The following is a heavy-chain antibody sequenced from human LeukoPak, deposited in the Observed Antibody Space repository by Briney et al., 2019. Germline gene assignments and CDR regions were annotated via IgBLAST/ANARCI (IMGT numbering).Heavy chain of an antibody. CDR1: GFTFTTYG. D-gene: IGHD1-7*01. CDR3: ARGGYDMELRDAFDI. CDR2: ISTYNGNT. J-gene: IGHJ3*02. V-gene: IGHV1-18*01. Sequence: ASVKVSCKASGFTFTTYGISWVRQAPGQGLEWMGWISTYNGNTNTDYAQKLQGRVTMTTDTSTSTAYMELRSLRSDDTAVYYCARGGYDMELRDAFDIWGQETMVTVSS.